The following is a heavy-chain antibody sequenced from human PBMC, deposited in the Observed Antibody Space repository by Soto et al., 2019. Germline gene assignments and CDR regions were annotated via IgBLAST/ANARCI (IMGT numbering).Heavy chain of an antibody. V-gene: IGHV1-2*02. CDR2: INPDTGDR. D-gene: IGHD1-1*01. CDR1: GYTFTDSH. J-gene: IGHJ4*02. CDR3: ARAYDWVWDS. Sequence: QVQLVQSGAEVKKPGASLKVSCKASGYTFTDSHIHWVRQAPGQGLEWMGWINPDTGDRNYAQRFQGRLTLTRDTSITTAYMALTRLTSDDTAFYFCARAYDWVWDSWGQGTMVTFSS.